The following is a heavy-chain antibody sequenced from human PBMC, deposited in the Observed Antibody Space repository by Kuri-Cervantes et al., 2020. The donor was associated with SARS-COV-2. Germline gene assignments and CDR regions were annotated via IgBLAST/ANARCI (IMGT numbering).Heavy chain of an antibody. V-gene: IGHV4-34*01. D-gene: IGHD4-11*01. CDR1: GGSFSGYY. J-gene: IGHJ3*02. CDR3: ARGGAVTTFFRIGRAFDI. Sequence: GSLRLSCAVYGGSFSGYYWSWIRQPPGKGLEWIGEINHSGSTNYNPSLKSRVTIPVDTSKNQFSLKLSSVTAADTAVYYCARGGAVTTFFRIGRAFDIWGQGTMVTVSS. CDR2: INHSGST.